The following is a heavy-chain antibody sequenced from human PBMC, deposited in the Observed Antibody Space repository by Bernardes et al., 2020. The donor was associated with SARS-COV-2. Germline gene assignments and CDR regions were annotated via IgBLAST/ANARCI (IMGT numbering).Heavy chain of an antibody. Sequence: GGSLRLSCAASGFTFSNYAMSWVRQAPGKGLEWVSTFSGVDDTTYHADSVKGRFTISRDNSKNTLYLQMNSLRAEDTAVYYCAKEGVATTYYYYYGLDVWGQGTTVTVSS. V-gene: IGHV3-23*01. CDR1: GFTFSNYA. J-gene: IGHJ6*02. CDR3: AKEGVATTYYYYYGLDV. D-gene: IGHD5-12*01. CDR2: FSGVDDTT.